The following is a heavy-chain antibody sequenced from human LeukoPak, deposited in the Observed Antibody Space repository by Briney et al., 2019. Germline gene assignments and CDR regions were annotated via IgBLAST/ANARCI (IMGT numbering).Heavy chain of an antibody. Sequence: GGSPRLSCAASGFTVSTNYMSWVRQAPGKGLEWVSFIYSGGNTNYADSVKGRFTISRDISKNTLYLQMDSLSAEDTAVYYCARDRVNWNDVGGLFDYWGQGTLVTVSS. CDR1: GFTVSTNY. J-gene: IGHJ4*02. CDR2: IYSGGNT. D-gene: IGHD1-1*01. CDR3: ARDRVNWNDVGGLFDY. V-gene: IGHV3-53*01.